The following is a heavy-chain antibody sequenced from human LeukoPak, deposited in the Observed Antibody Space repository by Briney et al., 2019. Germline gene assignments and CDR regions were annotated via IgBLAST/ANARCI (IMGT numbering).Heavy chain of an antibody. CDR2: ISYDGSNK. Sequence: AGGSLRLSCAASGFTFSSYAMHWVRQAPGKGLEWVAVISYDGSNKYCADSVKGRFTISRDNSKNTLYLQMNSLRAEDTAVYYCARDRYGGRTFFDYWGQGTLVTVSS. V-gene: IGHV3-30-3*01. CDR3: ARDRYGGRTFFDY. D-gene: IGHD4/OR15-4a*01. J-gene: IGHJ4*02. CDR1: GFTFSSYA.